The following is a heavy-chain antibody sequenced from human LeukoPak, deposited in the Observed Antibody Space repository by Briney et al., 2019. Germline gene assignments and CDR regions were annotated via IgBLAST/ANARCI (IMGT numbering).Heavy chain of an antibody. V-gene: IGHV4-59*01. CDR2: IYYSGST. J-gene: IGHJ5*02. Sequence: SETLSLTCTVSGGSISSYYWSWIRQPPGKGLEWIGYIYYSGSTNYNPSLKSRVTISVDTSKNQFSLKLSSVTAADTAVYYCARVQYDILTGYSGFDPWGQGTLVTVSS. CDR1: GGSISSYY. D-gene: IGHD3-9*01. CDR3: ARVQYDILTGYSGFDP.